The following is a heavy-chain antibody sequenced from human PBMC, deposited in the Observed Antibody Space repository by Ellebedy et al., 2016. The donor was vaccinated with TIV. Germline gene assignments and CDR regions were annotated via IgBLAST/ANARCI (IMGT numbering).Heavy chain of an antibody. CDR1: GGSFSGYY. D-gene: IGHD2/OR15-2a*01. Sequence: SETLSLTXAVYGGSFSGYYWSWIRQPPGKGLEWIGEINHSGSTNYNPSLKSRVTILVDTSKNHFSLKLSSVTAADTAVYYCARGRPGYCYSSTCSDFDYWGQGTLVTVSS. J-gene: IGHJ4*02. CDR3: ARGRPGYCYSSTCSDFDY. V-gene: IGHV4-34*01. CDR2: INHSGST.